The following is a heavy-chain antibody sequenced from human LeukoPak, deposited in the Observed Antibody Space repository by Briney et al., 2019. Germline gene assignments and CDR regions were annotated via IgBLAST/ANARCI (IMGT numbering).Heavy chain of an antibody. Sequence: KSSETLSLTCTVSGGSIRSSYYYWGWIRQPPGKGLEWIGSIYYSGNTYYNPSLKSRVTISVDTSKNQFSLKLSSVTAADTAVFYCARQNWDPHFDYWGQGTLVTVSS. CDR2: IYYSGNT. D-gene: IGHD7-27*01. V-gene: IGHV4-39*01. CDR1: GGSIRSSYYY. J-gene: IGHJ4*02. CDR3: ARQNWDPHFDY.